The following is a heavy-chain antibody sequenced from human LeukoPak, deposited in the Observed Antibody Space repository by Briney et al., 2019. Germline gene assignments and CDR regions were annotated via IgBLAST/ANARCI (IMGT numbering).Heavy chain of an antibody. CDR3: VRGLRAYSYGQIPY. Sequence: PSETLSLTCAVYGGSFSGYYWSWIRQPPGKGLEWIGEINHSGSTNYNPSLKSRVTISVDTSKNQFSLKLSSVTAADTAVYYCVRGLRAYSYGQIPYWGQGTLVTVSS. V-gene: IGHV4-34*01. J-gene: IGHJ4*02. D-gene: IGHD5-18*01. CDR2: INHSGST. CDR1: GGSFSGYY.